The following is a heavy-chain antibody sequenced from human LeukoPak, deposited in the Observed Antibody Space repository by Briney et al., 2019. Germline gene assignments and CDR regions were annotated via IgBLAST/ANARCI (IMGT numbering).Heavy chain of an antibody. CDR3: ARGGPWQAFDY. CDR1: GFTFSDHY. V-gene: IGHV3-72*01. D-gene: IGHD3-16*01. Sequence: GRSLRLSCSASGFTFSDHYMDWVRQAPGKGLEWVGRIRNKAHTYTTEYAASVKGRFTISRDDSKNSQHLQMNSLKIEATAVYYCARGGPWQAFDYWGQGILVTVSS. J-gene: IGHJ4*02. CDR2: IRNKAHTYTT.